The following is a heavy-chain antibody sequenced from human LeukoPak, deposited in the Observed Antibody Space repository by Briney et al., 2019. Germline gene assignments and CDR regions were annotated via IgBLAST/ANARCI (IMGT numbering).Heavy chain of an antibody. D-gene: IGHD1-26*01. CDR2: MNPNSGNT. CDR1: GYIFTSYD. J-gene: IGHJ5*02. Sequence: ASVKVSCKASGYIFTSYDINWVRQATGQGLEWMGWMNPNSGNTGYAQKFQGRVTITRNTSISTAYMELSSLRSEDTAVYYCARDDELPGRGWFDPWGQRTLVTVSS. V-gene: IGHV1-8*03. CDR3: ARDDELPGRGWFDP.